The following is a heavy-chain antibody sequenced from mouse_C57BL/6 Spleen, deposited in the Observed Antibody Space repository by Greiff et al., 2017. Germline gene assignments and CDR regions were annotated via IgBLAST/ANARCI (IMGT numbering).Heavy chain of an antibody. CDR2: IDPETGGT. V-gene: IGHV1-15*01. D-gene: IGHD1-1*01. J-gene: IGHJ4*01. Sequence: QVQLKESGAELVRPGASVTLSCKASGYTFTDYEMHWVKQTPVNGLEWIGAIDPETGGTAYNQKFKGKAILTVDNSSSTAYMKLRSLTSEDSAVDYCTRRGIYYGSSYGDYSMDYWGQGTSVTVSS. CDR3: TRRGIYYGSSYGDYSMDY. CDR1: GYTFTDYE.